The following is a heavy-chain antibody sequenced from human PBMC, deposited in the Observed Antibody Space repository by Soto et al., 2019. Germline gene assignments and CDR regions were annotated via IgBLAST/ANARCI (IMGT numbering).Heavy chain of an antibody. CDR2: IYYSGST. J-gene: IGHJ4*02. CDR3: ASTLPAAIKGNRETPYFDY. CDR1: GGSISSGGYY. Sequence: SETLSLTCTVSGGSISSGGYYWSWIRQHPGKGLEWIGYIYYSGSTYYNPSLKSRVTISVDTSKNQFSLKLSSVTAADTAVYYCASTLPAAIKGNRETPYFDYWRQGTLVTVSS. D-gene: IGHD2-2*01. V-gene: IGHV4-31*03.